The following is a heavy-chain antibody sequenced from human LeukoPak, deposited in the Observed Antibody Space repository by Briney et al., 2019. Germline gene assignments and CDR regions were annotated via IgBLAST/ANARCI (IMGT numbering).Heavy chain of an antibody. Sequence: ASVKVSCKATGYTFISYYMHWVRQAPGQGLEWKGIINPSGGSTTYAQMFQGRVTMTRDTSTSTVYMELSGLRSEDTAVYYCARTLGYSSKWYDCWGQGTLVTVSS. CDR1: GYTFISYY. CDR2: INPSGGST. J-gene: IGHJ5*01. V-gene: IGHV1-46*01. D-gene: IGHD1-26*01. CDR3: ARTLGYSSKWYDC.